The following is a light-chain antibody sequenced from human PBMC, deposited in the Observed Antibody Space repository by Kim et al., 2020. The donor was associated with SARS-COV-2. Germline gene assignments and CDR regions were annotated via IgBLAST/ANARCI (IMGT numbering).Light chain of an antibody. Sequence: GQSITFPCTGTSSDFGEYNSVSWYQHHPGKVPKLLRYDVFERPSGVSVRFSGSKSGNTASLTISGLQADDEADYYCNSYTASSTLKFGGGTQLTVL. V-gene: IGLV2-14*03. CDR3: NSYTASSTLK. CDR1: SSDFGEYNS. J-gene: IGLJ2*01. CDR2: DVF.